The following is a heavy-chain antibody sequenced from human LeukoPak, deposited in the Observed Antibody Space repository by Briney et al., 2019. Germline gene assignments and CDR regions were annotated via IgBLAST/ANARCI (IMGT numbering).Heavy chain of an antibody. Sequence: GASVKVSCKAPGYTFTSYGISWVRQAPGQGLEWMGWISAYNGNTNYAQKLQGRVTMTTDTSTSTAYMELRSLRSDDTAVYYCARKRLDCSGGSCYWVPDYWGQGTLVTVSS. CDR1: GYTFTSYG. CDR2: ISAYNGNT. D-gene: IGHD2-15*01. J-gene: IGHJ4*02. CDR3: ARKRLDCSGGSCYWVPDY. V-gene: IGHV1-18*01.